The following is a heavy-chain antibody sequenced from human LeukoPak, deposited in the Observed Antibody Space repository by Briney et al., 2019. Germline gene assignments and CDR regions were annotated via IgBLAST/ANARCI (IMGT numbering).Heavy chain of an antibody. V-gene: IGHV4-34*01. CDR1: GGSFSGYY. J-gene: IGHJ4*02. CDR3: ARVQYDYVWGSYRSRHFDY. D-gene: IGHD3-16*02. Sequence: SETLSLTCAVYGGSFSGYYWSWIRQPPGKGLEWIGEINHSGSTNYNPSLKSRVTISVDTSKNQFSLKLSSVTAADTAVYYCARVQYDYVWGSYRSRHFDYWGQGTLVTVSS. CDR2: INHSGST.